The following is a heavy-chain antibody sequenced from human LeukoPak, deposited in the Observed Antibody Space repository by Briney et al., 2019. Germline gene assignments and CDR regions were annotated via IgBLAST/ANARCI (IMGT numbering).Heavy chain of an antibody. J-gene: IGHJ6*02. CDR1: GFTFSSYD. Sequence: GGSLRLSCAASGFTFSSYDMHWVRQATGKGLEWVSDIGTAGDTYYPGSVKGRFSISRENTKNSLYLQMNSLRAGDTAVYYCARALSGYSYGVYYYYYGMDVWGQGTMVTVSS. D-gene: IGHD5-18*01. CDR2: IGTAGDT. V-gene: IGHV3-13*01. CDR3: ARALSGYSYGVYYYYYGMDV.